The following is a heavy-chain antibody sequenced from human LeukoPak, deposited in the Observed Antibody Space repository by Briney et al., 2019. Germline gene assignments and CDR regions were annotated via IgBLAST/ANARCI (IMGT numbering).Heavy chain of an antibody. CDR3: AREGLLGDAFDI. Sequence: GGSLRLSCAASGFTFSSYAMHWVRQAPGKGLEWVAVISYDGSNKYYADSVKGRFTISRDNSKNTLCLQMNSLRAEDTAVYYCAREGLLGDAFDIWGQGTMVTVSS. CDR2: ISYDGSNK. J-gene: IGHJ3*02. D-gene: IGHD1-26*01. CDR1: GFTFSSYA. V-gene: IGHV3-30-3*01.